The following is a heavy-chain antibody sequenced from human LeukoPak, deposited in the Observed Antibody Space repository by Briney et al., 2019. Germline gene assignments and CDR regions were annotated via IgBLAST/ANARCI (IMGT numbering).Heavy chain of an antibody. Sequence: GGSLRLSCAVSGRTFSAYSMTWVRQGPGKGLEWVSSIYNSGAKIFYADSVKGRFTISRDNSKNMLYLQMNSLRVEDTAVYYCAKDVAPDSGWDLDYWGQGTLVTVSS. CDR1: GRTFSAYS. D-gene: IGHD6-19*01. J-gene: IGHJ4*02. V-gene: IGHV3-23*01. CDR2: IYNSGAKI. CDR3: AKDVAPDSGWDLDY.